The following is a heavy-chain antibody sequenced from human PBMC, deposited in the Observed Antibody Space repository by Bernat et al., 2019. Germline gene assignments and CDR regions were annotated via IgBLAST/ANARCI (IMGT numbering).Heavy chain of an antibody. V-gene: IGHV4-34*01. CDR3: ARAPAGVADFDWLLYDSWFDP. D-gene: IGHD3-9*01. J-gene: IGHJ5*02. Sequence: QVQLQQWGAGLLKPSETLSLTCAVYGGSFSGYYWSWIRQPPGKGLEWIGEINHSGSTNYNPPLKSRVTISVATSKNQFSLKLSSVTAADTAVYYCARAPAGVADFDWLLYDSWFDPWGQGTLVTVSS. CDR2: INHSGST. CDR1: GGSFSGYY.